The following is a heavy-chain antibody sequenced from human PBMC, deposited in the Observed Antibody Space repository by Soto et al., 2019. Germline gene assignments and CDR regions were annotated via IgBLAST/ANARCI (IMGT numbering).Heavy chain of an antibody. Sequence: LRLSCAASGFTFSSYWMSWVRQAPGKGLEWVANIKQDGSEKYYVDSVKGRFTISRDNAKNSLYLQMNSLRAEDTAVYYCARDLAAAGQAQYYFDYWGQGTLVTVSS. J-gene: IGHJ4*02. CDR3: ARDLAAAGQAQYYFDY. V-gene: IGHV3-7*03. CDR2: IKQDGSEK. CDR1: GFTFSSYW. D-gene: IGHD6-13*01.